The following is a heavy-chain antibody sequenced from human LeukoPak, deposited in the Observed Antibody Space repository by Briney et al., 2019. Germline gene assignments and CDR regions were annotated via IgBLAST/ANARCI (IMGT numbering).Heavy chain of an antibody. V-gene: IGHV4-61*02. CDR3: AREEDYYGSGTYRPLGY. J-gene: IGHJ4*02. CDR2: IYTSGST. Sequence: SETLSLTCTVSGGSISSGSYYWSWIRQPAGKGLEWIGRIYTSGSTNYNPSLKSRVTISVDTSKNQFSLKLTSVTAADTAVYYCAREEDYYGSGTYRPLGYWGQGTLVTVSS. CDR1: GGSISSGSYY. D-gene: IGHD3-10*01.